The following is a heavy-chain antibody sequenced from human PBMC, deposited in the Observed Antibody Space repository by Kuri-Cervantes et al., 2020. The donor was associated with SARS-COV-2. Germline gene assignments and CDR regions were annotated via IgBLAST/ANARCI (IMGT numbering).Heavy chain of an antibody. CDR2: ISYDGSNK. CDR1: GFTFSSYA. V-gene: IGHV3-30*04. J-gene: IGHJ6*02. CDR3: AREGWLLSSDYYYYYYGMGV. Sequence: GESLKISCAASGFTFSSYAMHWVRQAPGKGLEWVAVISYDGSNKYYADSVKGRFTISRDNSKNTLYLQMNSLRAEDTAVYYCAREGWLLSSDYYYYYYGMGVWGQGTTVTVSS. D-gene: IGHD3-3*01.